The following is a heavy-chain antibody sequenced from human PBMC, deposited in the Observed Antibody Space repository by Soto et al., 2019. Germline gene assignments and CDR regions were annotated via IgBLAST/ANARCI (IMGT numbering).Heavy chain of an antibody. CDR1: GGSIGSYY. CDR3: ARQFTDGYNALGY. D-gene: IGHD5-12*01. J-gene: IGHJ4*02. V-gene: IGHV4-59*08. Sequence: SETLSLTCTVSGGSIGSYYWSWIRQPPGKGLEWIGYSYYSGRTNYYTSLKSRVTISIDTSTNQLSLKLSSVTAADTAVYFCARQFTDGYNALGYWGRGILVTVSS. CDR2: SYYSGRT.